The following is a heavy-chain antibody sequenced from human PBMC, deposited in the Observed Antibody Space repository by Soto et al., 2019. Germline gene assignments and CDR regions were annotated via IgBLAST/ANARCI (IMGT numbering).Heavy chain of an antibody. J-gene: IGHJ3*02. Sequence: QVQLVESGGGVVQPGRSLRLSCAASGFTFSSYAMHWVRQAPGKGLEWVAVISYDGSNKYYADSVKGRFTISRDNSKNPLYLQMNSLRAEDTAVYYCARELTTVTDAFDIWGQGTMVTVSS. V-gene: IGHV3-30-3*01. CDR2: ISYDGSNK. CDR1: GFTFSSYA. CDR3: ARELTTVTDAFDI. D-gene: IGHD4-17*01.